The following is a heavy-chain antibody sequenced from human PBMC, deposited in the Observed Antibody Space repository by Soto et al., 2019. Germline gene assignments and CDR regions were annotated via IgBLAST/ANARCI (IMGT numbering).Heavy chain of an antibody. J-gene: IGHJ3*02. V-gene: IGHV4-34*01. CDR2: INHSGST. CDR1: GGSFSGYY. D-gene: IGHD3-10*01. Sequence: SETLSLTCAVYGGSFSGYYWSWIRQPPGKGLEWIGEINHSGSTNYNPSLKSRVTISVDTSKNQFSLKLSSVTAADTAVYYCQLIWFGELLLFDAFDIWGQGTMVTVSS. CDR3: QLIWFGELLLFDAFDI.